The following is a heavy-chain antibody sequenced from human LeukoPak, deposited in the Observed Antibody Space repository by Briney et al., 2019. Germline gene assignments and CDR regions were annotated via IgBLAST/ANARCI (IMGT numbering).Heavy chain of an antibody. CDR2: IYHNGKT. J-gene: IGHJ4*02. Sequence: PSETLALTCTVSGGSISSVGYYWGWIRQPPGKGLEWIGSIYHNGKTFYNQSLKSRLTLSVDTPKNQFSLKLTSVTAADTAVFYCARHNTLSVSGGLDYCGERSLVTVSS. D-gene: IGHD6-19*01. V-gene: IGHV4-39*01. CDR1: GGSISSVGYY. CDR3: ARHNTLSVSGGLDY.